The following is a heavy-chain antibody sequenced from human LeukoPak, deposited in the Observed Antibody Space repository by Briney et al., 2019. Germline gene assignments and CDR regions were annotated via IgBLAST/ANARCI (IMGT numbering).Heavy chain of an antibody. Sequence: SETLSLTCTVSGGSVSNGSYYWSWIRQPPGKGLEWIGYICYSGSTNYNPSLKSRVTISVDTSKNQFSLKLSSVTAADTAVYYCARVSIAVAGTFDYWGQGTLVTVSS. D-gene: IGHD6-19*01. CDR2: ICYSGST. J-gene: IGHJ4*02. CDR3: ARVSIAVAGTFDY. CDR1: GGSVSNGSYY. V-gene: IGHV4-61*01.